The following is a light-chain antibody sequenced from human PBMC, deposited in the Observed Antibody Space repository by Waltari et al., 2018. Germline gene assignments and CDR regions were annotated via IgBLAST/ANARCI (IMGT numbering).Light chain of an antibody. V-gene: IGLV2-14*03. CDR2: DVI. CDR1: GTDVGRYNF. J-gene: IGLJ2*01. Sequence: QSALTQPASVSASPGQSITISCTGGGTDVGRYNFVSWYQKHPGKAPKLMIYDVINRPSGVSNRFSGSTSGNTASLTISGLQPEDEADYYCSSYTTSSTLVFGGGTKVTVL. CDR3: SSYTTSSTLV.